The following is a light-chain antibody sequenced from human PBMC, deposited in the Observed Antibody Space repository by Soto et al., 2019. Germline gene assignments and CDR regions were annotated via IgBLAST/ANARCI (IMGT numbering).Light chain of an antibody. J-gene: IGKJ2*01. CDR1: QSISNS. V-gene: IGKV1-39*01. CDR3: QQSYSSPQMYT. Sequence: DTQMTQSPSSLSASVGDRVTITCRASQSISNSLNWYQQKPGKAPDLLIYAASNLQSGVPSRFTGSGSGTDFTLTISSLQPEDFTTYYCQQSYSSPQMYTFGQGTKLEIK. CDR2: AAS.